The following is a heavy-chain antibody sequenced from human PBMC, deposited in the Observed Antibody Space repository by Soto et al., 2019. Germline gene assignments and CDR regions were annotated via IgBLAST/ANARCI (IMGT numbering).Heavy chain of an antibody. CDR3: ATVDGGVGIWFDT. V-gene: IGHV1-2*02. CDR2: INPKSGST. Sequence: QVLLVQSGAEVKKPGASVRVSCKASGYSFTGHYIHWVRQAPGQGLEWMGWINPKSGSTTYSQRFQGRVTMSSDPSLRTDYTELSSLRGDAKAVFYCATVDGGVGIWFDTWGQGTVVTVSS. CDR1: GYSFTGHY. J-gene: IGHJ5*02.